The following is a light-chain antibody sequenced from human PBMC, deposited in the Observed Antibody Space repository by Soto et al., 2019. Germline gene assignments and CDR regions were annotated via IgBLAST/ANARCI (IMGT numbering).Light chain of an antibody. Sequence: EIVLTQSPGTLSLSPGERATLSCRASQSVSSSYLAWYQQNPGQAPRLLIYGASSRATGIPDRFSGSGSGTDFTLTISRLEPEDFAVYYCQQYCSSITFGQGTRLDIK. CDR1: QSVSSSY. CDR2: GAS. J-gene: IGKJ5*01. CDR3: QQYCSSIT. V-gene: IGKV3-20*01.